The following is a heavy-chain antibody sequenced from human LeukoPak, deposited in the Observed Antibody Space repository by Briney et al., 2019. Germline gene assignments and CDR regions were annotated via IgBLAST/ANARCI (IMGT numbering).Heavy chain of an antibody. CDR1: GGSISSSGYY. Sequence: PSETLSLTCIVSGGSISSSGYYWGWIRQPPGKGLEWIGSIYYSGSTYYNPSLKSRVTMSIDTSKNQFSLKLSSVTAADTAVYYCARYYGSYNWFDPWGQGTLVTVSA. J-gene: IGHJ5*02. CDR3: ARYYGSYNWFDP. CDR2: IYYSGST. V-gene: IGHV4-39*07. D-gene: IGHD3-10*01.